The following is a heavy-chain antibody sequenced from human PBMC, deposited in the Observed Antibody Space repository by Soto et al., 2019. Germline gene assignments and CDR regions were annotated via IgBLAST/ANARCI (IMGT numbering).Heavy chain of an antibody. D-gene: IGHD2-15*01. V-gene: IGHV4-59*01. Sequence: QVQLQESGPGVVKPSETLSLTCTVSGGSISPFYWCWVRQPPGQGLEWIGYLYYSGNTNYNPSLKRRVTITVDASKNQVSLRLTSVTAADTAVYYCARVGGVAARTFDYWGQGTVVTVSS. J-gene: IGHJ4*02. CDR1: GGSISPFY. CDR3: ARVGGVAARTFDY. CDR2: LYYSGNT.